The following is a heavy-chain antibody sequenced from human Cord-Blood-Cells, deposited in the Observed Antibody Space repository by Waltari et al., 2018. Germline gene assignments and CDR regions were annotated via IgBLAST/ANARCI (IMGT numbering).Heavy chain of an antibody. V-gene: IGHV6-1*01. CDR1: GDSVSSNSAA. CDR2: TYYGSKWYN. Sequence: QVQLQQSGPGLVKPSQTLSLTCAISGDSVSSNSAAWNWIRQSPSSGLEWLGRTYYGSKWYNDYAVSVKSRITITPDTSKNQFSLQLNSVTPEDTAVYYCARDHCSSTSCYNYWYFDLWGRGTLVTVSS. D-gene: IGHD2-2*02. J-gene: IGHJ2*01. CDR3: ARDHCSSTSCYNYWYFDL.